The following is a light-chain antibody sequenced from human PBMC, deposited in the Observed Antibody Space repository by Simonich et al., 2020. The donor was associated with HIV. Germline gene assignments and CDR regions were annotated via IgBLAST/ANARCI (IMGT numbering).Light chain of an antibody. CDR1: QSISNY. Sequence: IQMTKSPSSLSASVGVRVTITCRARQSISNYLNWYQQKPGKAPTLLIYGASSLQSGVPSRFSGSGSGTDFTLTISSLQPEDFATYYCQQSYSTTFGPGTRVDIK. CDR2: GAS. J-gene: IGKJ3*01. V-gene: IGKV1-39*01. CDR3: QQSYSTT.